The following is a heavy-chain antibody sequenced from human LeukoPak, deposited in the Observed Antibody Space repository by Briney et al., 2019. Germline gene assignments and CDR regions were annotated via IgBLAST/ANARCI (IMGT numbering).Heavy chain of an antibody. J-gene: IGHJ4*02. D-gene: IGHD3-10*01. CDR3: AKGGDDYYGSGSHYPFDY. V-gene: IGHV3-23*01. CDR1: GFTFKNYA. Sequence: RGSLRLSCAASGFTFKNYAMNWVRQAPGKGLEWVSAISASGGSTFIADSVKGRFIVSRDNSQNTLYLQVNSLRAEDTAVYYCAKGGDDYYGSGSHYPFDYWGQGTLVTVSS. CDR2: ISASGGST.